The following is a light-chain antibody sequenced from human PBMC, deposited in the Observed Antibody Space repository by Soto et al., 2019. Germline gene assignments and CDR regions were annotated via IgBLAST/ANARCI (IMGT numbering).Light chain of an antibody. CDR3: QHYDNSLPIT. J-gene: IGKJ5*01. CDR1: QSVGTS. CDR2: GAS. Sequence: EIVLTQSPSTLSLSPGERATLSCRASQSVGTSLAWYQQKPGQAPRLLIYGASTRATGFPDRFSGSGSGTDFTLTISGLEPEDFAVYFCQHYDNSLPITFGQGTRLEIK. V-gene: IGKV3-20*01.